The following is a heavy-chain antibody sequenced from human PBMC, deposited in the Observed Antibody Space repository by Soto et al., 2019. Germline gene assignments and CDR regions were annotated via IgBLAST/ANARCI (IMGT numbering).Heavy chain of an antibody. Sequence: QVQLVQSGAEVKKPGASVKLSCKASGYTFTRDTMNWVRQAPGQRLEWMGWINPDNGNTKSSQKFQDRVIITSDTSASTAYMDLSSLRSDDTAVYYCARGIATGQLDPWGQGTLVTVSS. V-gene: IGHV1-3*01. J-gene: IGHJ5*02. CDR3: ARGIATGQLDP. D-gene: IGHD2-15*01. CDR2: INPDNGNT. CDR1: GYTFTRDT.